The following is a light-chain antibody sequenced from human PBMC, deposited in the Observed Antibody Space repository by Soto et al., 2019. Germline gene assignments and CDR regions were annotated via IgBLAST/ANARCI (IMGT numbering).Light chain of an antibody. J-gene: IGLJ3*02. Sequence: QSALTQPRSVSGSPGQSVTISCTGTSSDVGGYNYVSWYQHHPGKAPKLMIYDVTKRPSGVPDRLSGSKSGNTASLTISGLQAEDEADYYCCSYAGRYSWVFGGGTKLTV. CDR2: DVT. CDR1: SSDVGGYNY. CDR3: CSYAGRYSWV. V-gene: IGLV2-11*01.